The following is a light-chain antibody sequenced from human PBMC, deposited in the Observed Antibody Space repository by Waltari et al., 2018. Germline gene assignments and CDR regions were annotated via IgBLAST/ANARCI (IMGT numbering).Light chain of an antibody. CDR3: QHSDT. CDR2: GAS. V-gene: IGKV3-15*01. J-gene: IGKJ2*01. CDR1: QSVSSN. Sequence: ASQSVSSNLAWYQQKPGQSPRLLIYGASTRATGIPARFSGSGSGTDFTLTISSLQSEDFAVYYCQHSDTFGQGTKLEIK.